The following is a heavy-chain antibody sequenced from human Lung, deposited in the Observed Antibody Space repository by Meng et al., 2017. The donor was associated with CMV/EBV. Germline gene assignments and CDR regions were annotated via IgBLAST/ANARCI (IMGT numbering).Heavy chain of an antibody. CDR1: GFTFNTYA. V-gene: IGHV3-23*01. D-gene: IGHD2-15*01. J-gene: IGHJ4*02. CDR2: ISGNGGVT. Sequence: GESXKISCAASGFTFNTYAMTWVRQAPGRGLESVSIISGNGGVTYYADSVKGRFTISRGNSKNTVYLQMNSLRAEDTAVYYCAKDLRDIVVLVGARVHWGQGTLVTVSS. CDR3: AKDLRDIVVLVGARVH.